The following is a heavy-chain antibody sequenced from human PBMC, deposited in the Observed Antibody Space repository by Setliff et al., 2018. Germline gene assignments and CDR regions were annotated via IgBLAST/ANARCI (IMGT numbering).Heavy chain of an antibody. V-gene: IGHV3-7*01. CDR2: IKQDGSEI. D-gene: IGHD2-21*01. CDR1: GFTFSSLW. Sequence: GGSLRLSCAASGFTFSSLWMNWVRQAPGKGLEWVANIKQDGSEIYYVDSVRGRFTISRDTAKNSVYLQMNSLRAEDTAVYYCASGDWFYFDCWGQGTLVTVSS. CDR3: ASGDWFYFDC. J-gene: IGHJ4*02.